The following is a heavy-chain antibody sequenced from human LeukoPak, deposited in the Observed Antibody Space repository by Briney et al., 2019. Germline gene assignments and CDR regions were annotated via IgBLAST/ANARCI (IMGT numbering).Heavy chain of an antibody. V-gene: IGHV3-21*01. CDR1: GFTFSRYT. Sequence: PGGSLRLSCAASGFTFSRYTMNWVRQAPGKGLEWVSSISSSSTYIYYADSVKGRFTISRDNAKNSLYLQMNSLRAEDTAVYYCARDSSSWYWAFDIWGQGTMVTVSS. J-gene: IGHJ3*02. CDR3: ARDSSSWYWAFDI. CDR2: ISSSSTYI. D-gene: IGHD6-13*01.